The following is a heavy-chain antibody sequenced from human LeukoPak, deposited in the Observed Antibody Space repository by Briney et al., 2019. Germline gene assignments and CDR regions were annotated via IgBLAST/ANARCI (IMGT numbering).Heavy chain of an antibody. Sequence: PGGSLRLSCATSGFTFSSYAMHWVRQAPGKGLEWVAVISYDGSNKYYADSVKGRFTISRDNSKNTLYLQMNSLRAEDTAVYYCARDRVPSIVVVPAGSDYWGQGTLVTVSS. CDR3: ARDRVPSIVVVPAGSDY. V-gene: IGHV3-30-3*01. J-gene: IGHJ4*02. CDR1: GFTFSSYA. CDR2: ISYDGSNK. D-gene: IGHD2-2*01.